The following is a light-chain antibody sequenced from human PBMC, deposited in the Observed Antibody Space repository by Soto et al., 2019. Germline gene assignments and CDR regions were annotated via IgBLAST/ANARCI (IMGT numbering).Light chain of an antibody. V-gene: IGKV3-20*01. CDR3: QHFNSYPWT. Sequence: EIVLTQSPGTLSLSAGERCTLSCRASQGVSSNYLAWYQQKPGQAPRLLIYGASSRATGITDRFSGRGSGTEFTITISSLQPDDFATYYCQHFNSYPWTFGQGTKVDIK. CDR2: GAS. CDR1: QGVSSNY. J-gene: IGKJ1*01.